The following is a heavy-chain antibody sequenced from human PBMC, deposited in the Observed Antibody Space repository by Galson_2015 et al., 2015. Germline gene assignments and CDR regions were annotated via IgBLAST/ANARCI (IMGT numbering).Heavy chain of an antibody. Sequence: QSGAEVKKPGESLKISCTGSGYSFTRNWIGWVRQMPGKGLEWMGIIYPGDSDTRYSPSFQGQVSISADKSISTAYLQWSSLKASDTAMYYCAKSREGYYSGGSCDMGAFDVWGHGTMVTVSS. D-gene: IGHD2-15*01. CDR3: AKSREGYYSGGSCDMGAFDV. J-gene: IGHJ3*01. CDR2: IYPGDSDT. V-gene: IGHV5-51*01. CDR1: GYSFTRNW.